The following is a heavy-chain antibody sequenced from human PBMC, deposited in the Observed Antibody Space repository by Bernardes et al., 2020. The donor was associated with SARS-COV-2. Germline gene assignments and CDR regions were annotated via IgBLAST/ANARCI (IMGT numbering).Heavy chain of an antibody. J-gene: IGHJ4*02. CDR2: INHSGST. CDR1: GGSFSGYY. CDR3: ARGKGHHGY. V-gene: IGHV4-34*01. Sequence: TLSLTCAVYGGSFSGYYWSWIRQPPGKGLEWIGEINHSGSTNYNPSLKSRVTISVDTSKNQFSLKLSSVTAADTAVYYCARGKGHHGYWGQGTLVTVSS.